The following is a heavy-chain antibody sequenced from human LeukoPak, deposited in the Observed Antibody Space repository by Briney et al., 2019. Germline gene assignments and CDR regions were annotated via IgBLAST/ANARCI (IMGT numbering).Heavy chain of an antibody. CDR1: GFTFSSYA. D-gene: IGHD6-13*01. CDR2: IAGDGGNE. J-gene: IGHJ5*02. V-gene: IGHV3-30-3*01. Sequence: GGSLRLSCAASGFTFSSYAMHWVRQAPGKGLEWVSVIAGDGGNEIYADSVKGRFTISRDNSKNTLYLQMNSLRAEDTAVYYCARAAAVSGAFRENWFDPWGQGILVTVSS. CDR3: ARAAAVSGAFRENWFDP.